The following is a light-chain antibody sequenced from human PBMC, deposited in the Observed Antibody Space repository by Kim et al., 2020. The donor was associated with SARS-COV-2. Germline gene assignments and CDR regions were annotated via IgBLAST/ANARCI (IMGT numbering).Light chain of an antibody. CDR3: QQYNNWPGT. CDR2: GAS. Sequence: VAPGERATLYCRASQSVSSNLAWYQQKPGQAPRLLIYGASTRATGIPARFSGSGSGTEFTLTISSLQSEDFAVYYCQQYNNWPGTFGGGTKVDIK. CDR1: QSVSSN. J-gene: IGKJ4*01. V-gene: IGKV3-15*01.